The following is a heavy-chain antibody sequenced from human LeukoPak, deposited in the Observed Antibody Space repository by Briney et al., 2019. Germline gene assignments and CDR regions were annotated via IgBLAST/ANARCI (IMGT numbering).Heavy chain of an antibody. J-gene: IGHJ5*02. CDR3: ARGHYGDYVHWFDP. CDR2: INHSGST. V-gene: IGHV4-34*01. Sequence: PSETLSLTCAVYGGSFSGYYWSWIRQPPGKGLEWIGEINHSGSTNYNPSLKSRVTISVDTSKNQFSLKLSSVTAADTAVYYCARGHYGDYVHWFDPWGQGTLVTVSS. D-gene: IGHD4-17*01. CDR1: GGSFSGYY.